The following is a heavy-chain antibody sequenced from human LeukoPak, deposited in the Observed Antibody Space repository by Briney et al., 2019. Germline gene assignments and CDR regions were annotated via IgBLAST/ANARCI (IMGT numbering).Heavy chain of an antibody. J-gene: IGHJ4*02. V-gene: IGHV1-69*01. Sequence: SVKVSCTASGVSFRRHAISWVRLAPGQGLEWMGGVTSGTTNYAQKFQGRVIITADESTSTAYMELNSLTSEDTAVYYCARWGGYASGWYWGPFDFWGQGTLVTVSS. CDR1: GVSFRRHA. D-gene: IGHD6-19*01. CDR3: ARWGGYASGWYWGPFDF. CDR2: VTSGTT.